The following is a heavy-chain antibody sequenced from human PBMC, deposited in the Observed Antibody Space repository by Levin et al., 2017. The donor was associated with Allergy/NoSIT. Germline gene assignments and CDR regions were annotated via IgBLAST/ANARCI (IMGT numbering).Heavy chain of an antibody. CDR3: ARNRIVVAGGNDYYYGMDV. CDR2: INYRGST. CDR1: GGSVSSGTYY. J-gene: IGHJ6*02. V-gene: IGHV4-61*01. D-gene: IGHD6-19*01. Sequence: SQTLSLPCTVSGGSVSSGTYYWRWIRQPPGKGLEWIGYINYRGSTKYNPSLKSRVTISVDTSKNGFSLKLSSVTAADTAVYYCARNRIVVAGGNDYYYGMDVWGQGTTVTVSS.